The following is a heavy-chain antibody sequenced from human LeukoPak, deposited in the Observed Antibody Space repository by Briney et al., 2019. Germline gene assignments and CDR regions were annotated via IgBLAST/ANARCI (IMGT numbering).Heavy chain of an antibody. CDR2: IFYSGST. J-gene: IGHJ3*02. V-gene: IGHV4-39*01. CDR3: ASGTVVANVFDI. CDR1: GGSFSSYY. D-gene: IGHD6-19*01. Sequence: PSETLSLTCAVYGGSFSSYYWGWIRQPPGKGLEWIGSIFYSGSTYYNPSLKSRVTISVDTSKNQFSLKLSSVTAADTAMYYCASGTVVANVFDIWGQGTMVTVSS.